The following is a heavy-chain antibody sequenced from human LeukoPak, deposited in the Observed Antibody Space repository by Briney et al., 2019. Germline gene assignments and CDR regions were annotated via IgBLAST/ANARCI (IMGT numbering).Heavy chain of an antibody. V-gene: IGHV3-43*02. CDR3: VREMVKIGPHH. CDR1: GFTFDDYA. D-gene: IGHD5-24*01. J-gene: IGHJ1*01. Sequence: GGSLRLSCAASGFTFDDYAMHWVRHAPGKGLEWVSLISGDGSSTYYADSVKGRFTISRDNSKNSLYMQMNSLRTEDAALYYCVREMVKIGPHHGGQAPLVTV. CDR2: ISGDGSST.